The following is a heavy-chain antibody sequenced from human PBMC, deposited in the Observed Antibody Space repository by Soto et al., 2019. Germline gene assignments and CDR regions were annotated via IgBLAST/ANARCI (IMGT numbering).Heavy chain of an antibody. Sequence: ASVKVSCKASGYTFTGYYMHWVRQAPGQGLEWMGWINPNSGGTNYAQKFQGWVTMTRDTSISTAYMELSRLRSDDKAVYYCARGATLYCSSTSCYQVGPWRNSYGMDVWGQGTTVTVSS. D-gene: IGHD2-2*01. CDR2: INPNSGGT. CDR3: ARGATLYCSSTSCYQVGPWRNSYGMDV. V-gene: IGHV1-2*04. J-gene: IGHJ6*02. CDR1: GYTFTGYY.